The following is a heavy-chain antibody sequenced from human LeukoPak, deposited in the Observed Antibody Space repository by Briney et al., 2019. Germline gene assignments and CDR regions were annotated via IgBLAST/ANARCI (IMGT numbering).Heavy chain of an antibody. Sequence: SETLSLTCTVSGGSVSSYYWSWIRQPPGKGLEWIGYIYTSGNTNYNPSLKSRVTISVDTSKNQFSLKLSSVTAADTAVYYCAREAYDPTYYYYMDVWGKGTTVTVSS. D-gene: IGHD1-1*01. CDR3: AREAYDPTYYYYMDV. CDR2: IYTSGNT. CDR1: GGSVSSYY. V-gene: IGHV4-4*09. J-gene: IGHJ6*03.